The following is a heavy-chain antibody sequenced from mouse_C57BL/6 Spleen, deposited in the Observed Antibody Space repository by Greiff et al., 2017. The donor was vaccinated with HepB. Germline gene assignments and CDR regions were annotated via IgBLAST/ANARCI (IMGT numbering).Heavy chain of an antibody. CDR3: TRGYYYGSSNWYFDV. D-gene: IGHD1-1*01. J-gene: IGHJ1*03. CDR1: GYTFTSYW. CDR2: IHPSDSDT. Sequence: QVQLQQPGAELVKPGASVKVSCKASGYTFTSYWMHWVKQRPGQGLEWIGRIHPSDSDTNYNQKFKGKAILTADKSSSTAYMELRSLTSEDSAVYYCTRGYYYGSSNWYFDVWGTGTTVTVSS. V-gene: IGHV1-74*01.